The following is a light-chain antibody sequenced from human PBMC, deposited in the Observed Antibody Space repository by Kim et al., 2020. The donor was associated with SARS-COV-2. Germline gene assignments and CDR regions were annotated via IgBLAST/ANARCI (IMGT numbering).Light chain of an antibody. J-gene: IGLJ2*01. Sequence: GQSISISCTGTSGDVGSFNLVSWYQREPGKAPKLMIYEATKRPSGVSNRFSGSKSGNTASLTISGLQAEDEADYYCCSYADTSTLVFGGGTQLTVL. CDR1: SGDVGSFNL. CDR3: CSYADTSTLV. CDR2: EAT. V-gene: IGLV2-23*01.